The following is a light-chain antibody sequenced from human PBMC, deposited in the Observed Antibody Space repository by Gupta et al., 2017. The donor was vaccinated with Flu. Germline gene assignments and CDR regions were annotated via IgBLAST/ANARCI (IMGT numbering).Light chain of an antibody. CDR3: SSYQSGHTFV. V-gene: IGLV2-14*01. CDR1: NSDIGSYDF. Sequence: QSALTQPASVSGSPGQSITISCTGTNSDIGSYDFVSWYQQHPGKAPKLLIFEVSSRPSGVPNRFSASKSGNTASLTISGLQPEDEADYYCSSYQSGHTFVFGPGTKVTVL. J-gene: IGLJ1*01. CDR2: EVS.